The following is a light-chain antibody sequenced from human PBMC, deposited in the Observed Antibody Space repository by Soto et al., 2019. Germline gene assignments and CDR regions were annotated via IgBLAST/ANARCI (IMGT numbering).Light chain of an antibody. CDR1: QSVSSSY. V-gene: IGKV3-20*01. J-gene: IGKJ5*01. CDR3: QQYGSFPIT. CDR2: GGS. Sequence: EIVLTQSPGTLSLSPGERATLSCRASQSVSSSYLAWYQQKPGQAPRLLIYGGSSRATGIPDRFSSSGSGTDFTLTISRLEPEDFAVYYCQQYGSFPITFGPGTRLEIK.